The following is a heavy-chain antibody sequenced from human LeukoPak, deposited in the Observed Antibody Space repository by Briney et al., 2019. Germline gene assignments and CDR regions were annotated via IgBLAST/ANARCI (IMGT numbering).Heavy chain of an antibody. CDR3: ARSIAVAAGLAFDY. J-gene: IGHJ4*02. Sequence: GASLKISCQGSGYSFTSYWIGWVRQMPGKGLEWMGIIYPGDSDTRYSPSFQGQVTISVDKSISTAYLQWSSLKASDTAMYYCARSIAVAAGLAFDYWGQGTLVTVSS. CDR1: GYSFTSYW. CDR2: IYPGDSDT. V-gene: IGHV5-51*01. D-gene: IGHD6-19*01.